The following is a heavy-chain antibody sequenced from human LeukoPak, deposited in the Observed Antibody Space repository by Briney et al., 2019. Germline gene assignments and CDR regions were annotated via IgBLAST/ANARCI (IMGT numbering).Heavy chain of an antibody. Sequence: GGSLRLSCAASGFTFDDYGMSWVRQAPGKGLECVSGINWNGGSTDYADSVKGRFTISRDNAKNSLYLQMNSLRAEDTAVYYCSRGGVDATHDAFDIWGQGTMVTVFS. CDR3: SRGGVDATHDAFDI. J-gene: IGHJ3*02. CDR2: INWNGGST. V-gene: IGHV3-20*04. CDR1: GFTFDDYG. D-gene: IGHD2-8*01.